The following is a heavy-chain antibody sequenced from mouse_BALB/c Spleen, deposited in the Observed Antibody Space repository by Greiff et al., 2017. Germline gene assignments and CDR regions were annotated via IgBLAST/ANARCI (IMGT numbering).Heavy chain of an antibody. CDR1: GYTFTSYW. CDR3: ARGGLDY. Sequence: QVQLKQSGAELARPGASVKLSCKASGYTFTSYWMQWVKQRPGQGLEWIGAIYPGDGDTRYTQKFKGKATLTADKSSSTAYMQLSSLASEDSAVYYCARGGLDYWGQGTTLTVSS. D-gene: IGHD3-3*01. V-gene: IGHV1-87*01. J-gene: IGHJ2*01. CDR2: IYPGDGDT.